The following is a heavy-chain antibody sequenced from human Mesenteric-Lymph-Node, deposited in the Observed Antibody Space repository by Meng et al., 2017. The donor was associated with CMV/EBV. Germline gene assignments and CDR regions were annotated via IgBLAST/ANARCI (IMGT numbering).Heavy chain of an antibody. J-gene: IGHJ6*02. D-gene: IGHD3-3*01. CDR2: IKQDGSEK. CDR1: GFTFSSYW. V-gene: IGHV3-7*01. Sequence: GGSLRLSCAASGFTFSSYWMSWVRQAPGKGLEWVANIKQDGSEKYYVDSVKGRFTISRDNAKNSLYLQMNSLRAEDTAVYYCATSYNTIFGVVTLARYYYYGMDVWGQGTTVTVSS. CDR3: ATSYNTIFGVVTLARYYYYGMDV.